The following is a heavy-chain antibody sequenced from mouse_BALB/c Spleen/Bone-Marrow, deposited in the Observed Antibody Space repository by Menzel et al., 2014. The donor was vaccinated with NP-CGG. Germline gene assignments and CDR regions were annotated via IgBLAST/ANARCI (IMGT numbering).Heavy chain of an antibody. J-gene: IGHJ2*01. V-gene: IGHV1-7*01. D-gene: IGHD4-1*01. Sequence: QVQLKESGAELAKPGASVKMSCEASGYTFASYWMHWVKQRPGQGLEWIGYINPSTGYTEYNQKFKDKATLTADKSSSTAYMQLSGLTSEDSAVYYCARGVGRAFDYWGQGTTLTVSS. CDR3: ARGVGRAFDY. CDR2: INPSTGYT. CDR1: GYTFASYW.